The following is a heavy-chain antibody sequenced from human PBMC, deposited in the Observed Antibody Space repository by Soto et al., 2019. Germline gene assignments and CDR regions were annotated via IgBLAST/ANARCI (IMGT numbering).Heavy chain of an antibody. J-gene: IGHJ4*02. V-gene: IGHV4-4*07. D-gene: IGHD2-8*01. CDR3: ARLGTKGQTLDY. Sequence: NPSETLSLTCTVSGGSISDYFWTWIRQPAWKGLEWIGRIYTSGITNYSPSLKSRVTMSVDTSKKQFSLKLSSVTAADTAVYYCARLGTKGQTLDYLGQGTLLTVCS. CDR1: GGSISDYF. CDR2: IYTSGIT.